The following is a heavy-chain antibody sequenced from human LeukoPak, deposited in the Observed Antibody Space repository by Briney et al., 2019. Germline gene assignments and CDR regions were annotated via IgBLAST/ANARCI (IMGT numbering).Heavy chain of an antibody. D-gene: IGHD2-2*02. Sequence: PGGSLRLSCAASGFTFSSYAMSWVRQAPGKGLEWVADINLDGSEEYYVDSVRGRFTISRDNAKNSVYVQMKSLRVEDTAMYYCARGIPTGIDFFDPWGQGTLVTVSS. CDR1: GFTFSSYA. CDR3: ARGIPTGIDFFDP. V-gene: IGHV3-7*01. CDR2: INLDGSEE. J-gene: IGHJ5*02.